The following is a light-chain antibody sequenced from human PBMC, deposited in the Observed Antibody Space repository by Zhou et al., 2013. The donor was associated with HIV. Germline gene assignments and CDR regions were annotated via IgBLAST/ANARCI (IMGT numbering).Light chain of an antibody. CDR2: KAS. CDR3: QQYNSYSPT. Sequence: DIQMTQSPSTLSASVGDRVTITCRASQSVNSYLAWYQQKPGQAPKLLIYKASNLESGVPSRFSGSGSGTEFTLTISSLQPDDFATYYCQQYNSYSPTFGQGTKLE. V-gene: IGKV1-5*03. CDR1: QSVNSY. J-gene: IGKJ2*01.